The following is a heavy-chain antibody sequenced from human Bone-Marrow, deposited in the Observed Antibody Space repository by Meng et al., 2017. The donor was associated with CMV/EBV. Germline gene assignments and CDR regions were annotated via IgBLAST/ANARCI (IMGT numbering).Heavy chain of an antibody. CDR3: ARGLLRYFDWLFPLAFDI. CDR2: ISSSSSYI. V-gene: IGHV3-21*06. Sequence: GESLKISCAASGFTFNSYSMNWVRQAPGKGLEWVSSISSSSSYIYYADSVKGRFTISRDNAKNSLYLQMNSLRGEDTAVYYCARGLLRYFDWLFPLAFDIWGQGTMVTVSS. CDR1: GFTFNSYS. D-gene: IGHD3-9*01. J-gene: IGHJ3*02.